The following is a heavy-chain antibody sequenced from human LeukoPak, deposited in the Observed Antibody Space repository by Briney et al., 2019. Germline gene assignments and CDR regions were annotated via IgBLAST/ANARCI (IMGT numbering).Heavy chain of an antibody. J-gene: IGHJ3*02. D-gene: IGHD4-17*01. CDR3: ARGVTTGVDAFDI. V-gene: IGHV3-30*03. CDR2: ISSDGSNK. Sequence: GGSLRLSCAASGFTFSSYGMHWVRQAPGKGLEWVAVISSDGSNKYYADSVKGRFTISRDNSKNTLYLQMDSLRAEDTAVYYCARGVTTGVDAFDIWGQGTMVTVSS. CDR1: GFTFSSYG.